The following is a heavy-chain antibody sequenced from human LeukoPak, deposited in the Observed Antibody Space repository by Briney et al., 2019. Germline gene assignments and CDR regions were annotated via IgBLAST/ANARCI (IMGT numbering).Heavy chain of an antibody. Sequence: GESLKISCKGSGYSFTSYWIGWVRQMPGKGLEWMGIIYPGDSDTRYSPSFQGQVTISADKSISTAYLQWSSLKASDTAMYCCARRPGYCSGGSCYSSNWFDPWGQGTLVTVSS. D-gene: IGHD2-15*01. J-gene: IGHJ5*02. CDR1: GYSFTSYW. V-gene: IGHV5-51*01. CDR2: IYPGDSDT. CDR3: ARRPGYCSGGSCYSSNWFDP.